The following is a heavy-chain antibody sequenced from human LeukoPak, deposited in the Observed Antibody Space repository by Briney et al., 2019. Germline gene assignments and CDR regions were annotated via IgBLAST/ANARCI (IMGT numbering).Heavy chain of an antibody. CDR1: GFTFSSYS. D-gene: IGHD3-10*01. CDR3: ARAPYGQFDY. Sequence: PGGSLRLSCAASGFTFSSYSMNWVRQAPGKGLEWVSYISSSSTIYYADSVKGRFTISRDNAKNSLYLQMNSLRAKDTAVYYCARAPYGQFDYWGQGTLVTVSS. V-gene: IGHV3-48*01. CDR2: ISSSSTI. J-gene: IGHJ4*02.